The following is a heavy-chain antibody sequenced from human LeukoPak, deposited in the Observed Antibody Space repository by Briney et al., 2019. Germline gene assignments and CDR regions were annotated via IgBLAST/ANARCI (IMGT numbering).Heavy chain of an antibody. Sequence: SETLSLTCAVYGGSFSDYYWSWIRQPPGKGLEWIGEISHSGSTNYNPSLKSRVTISVDTSKNQFSLKLSSVTAADTAVYHCARSSTISPYYYYYGMDVWVKGTTVTVSS. D-gene: IGHD4/OR15-4a*01. V-gene: IGHV4-34*01. J-gene: IGHJ6*04. CDR1: GGSFSDYY. CDR3: ARSSTISPYYYYYGMDV. CDR2: ISHSGST.